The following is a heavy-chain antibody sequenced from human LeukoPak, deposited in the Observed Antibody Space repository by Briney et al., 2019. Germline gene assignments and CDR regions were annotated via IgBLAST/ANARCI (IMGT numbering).Heavy chain of an antibody. J-gene: IGHJ4*02. CDR3: ARFNSGSYQHYFDY. CDR1: GNSISSGYY. V-gene: IGHV4-38-2*02. CDR2: IYQSGST. Sequence: SETLSLTCTVSGNSISSGYYWGWIRQPPGKGLEWIGSIYQSGSTYYNPSLKSRVTISVDTSKNQFSLKLSSVTAADTAVYYCARFNSGSYQHYFDYWGQGTLVTVSS. D-gene: IGHD1-26*01.